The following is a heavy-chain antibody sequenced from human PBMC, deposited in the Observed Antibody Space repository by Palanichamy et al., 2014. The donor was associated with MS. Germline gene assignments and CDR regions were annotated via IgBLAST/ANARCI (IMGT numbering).Heavy chain of an antibody. CDR1: GFTFSNYW. CDR2: VSSDGRST. Sequence: EVQLVESGGGLVQPGGSLRVSCAASGFTFSNYWMHWVRQGSREGGWVWVSSVSSDGRSTRYADSVRGRFTISRDNAKDTVYLQMNSLRVEDTAVYSCTRGAMVEQPLGWFDPWGQGTLVTVSS. J-gene: IGHJ5*02. V-gene: IGHV3-74*01. CDR3: TRGAMVEQPLGWFDP. D-gene: IGHD4/OR15-4a*01.